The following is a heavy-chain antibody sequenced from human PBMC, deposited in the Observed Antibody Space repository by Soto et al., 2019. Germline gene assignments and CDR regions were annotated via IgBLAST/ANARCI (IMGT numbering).Heavy chain of an antibody. Sequence: GGSLRLSCAASGFSFSSYGMHWVRQAPGKGLEWVAVISYDGSTKYYADSVKGRFTISRDNSKNTLYLQMNSLRAEDTAVYYCAKDRQWLYYFDYWGQGTLVTVSS. V-gene: IGHV3-30*18. CDR3: AKDRQWLYYFDY. J-gene: IGHJ4*02. CDR1: GFSFSSYG. D-gene: IGHD6-19*01. CDR2: ISYDGSTK.